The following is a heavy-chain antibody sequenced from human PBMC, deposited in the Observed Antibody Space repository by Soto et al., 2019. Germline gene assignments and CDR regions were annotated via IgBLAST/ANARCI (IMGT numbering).Heavy chain of an antibody. Sequence: PGESLKISCAASGFTFSNAWMSWVRQAPGKGLEWVGRIKSKTDGGTTDYAAPVKGRFTISRDDSKNTLYLQMNSLKTEDTAVYYCTSYMTPDAFDIWGQGTMVTVSS. CDR3: TSYMTPDAFDI. J-gene: IGHJ3*02. CDR1: GFTFSNAW. CDR2: IKSKTDGGTT. D-gene: IGHD5-18*01. V-gene: IGHV3-15*01.